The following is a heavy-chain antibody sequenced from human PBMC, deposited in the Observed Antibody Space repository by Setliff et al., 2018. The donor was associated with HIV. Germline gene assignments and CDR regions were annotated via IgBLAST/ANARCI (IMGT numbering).Heavy chain of an antibody. V-gene: IGHV2-5*08. CDR1: GASFVGDNH. CDR2: IYWDDDV. Sequence: TLSLTCAVSGASFVGDNHWSWIRQTPERGLEWIALIYWDDDVRYNPSLKSRLTITKDTSRNQVDLTVSNLDPVDTATYFCVHVSFYREVYFDAWGQGSLVTVSS. D-gene: IGHD3-16*02. J-gene: IGHJ4*01. CDR3: VHVSFYREVYFDA.